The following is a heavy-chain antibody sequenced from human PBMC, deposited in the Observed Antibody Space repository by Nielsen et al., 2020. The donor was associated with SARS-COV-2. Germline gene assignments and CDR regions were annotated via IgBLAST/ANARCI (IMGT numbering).Heavy chain of an antibody. CDR2: INTNTGNP. CDR3: AREFSTHAEFETEY. J-gene: IGHJ4*02. V-gene: IGHV7-4-1*02. Sequence: ASVKVSCKASGYTFINYAMTWVRQAPGQGLEWMGWINTNTGNPTYAQGFTGRFVFSLDTSVSTAYLQISSLKAEDTAVYYCAREFSTHAEFETEYWGQGTLVTVSS. D-gene: IGHD2-2*01. CDR1: GYTFINYA.